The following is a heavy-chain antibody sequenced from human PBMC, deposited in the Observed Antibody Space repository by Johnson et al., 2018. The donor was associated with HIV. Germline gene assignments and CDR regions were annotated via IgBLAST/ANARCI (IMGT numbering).Heavy chain of an antibody. CDR3: ARDATPWGGAYVGYAFDL. V-gene: IGHV3-11*04. J-gene: IGHJ3*01. CDR1: GFTFSDVW. D-gene: IGHD4-17*01. CDR2: ISSSGSSV. Sequence: QVQLVESGGGSVKPGDSLRLSCAASGFTFSDVWMTWIRQAPGKGLECLAYISSSGSSVYYTASVKGRFTIPRANTKNSLHLQMTSLRAEDTAVYYCARDATPWGGAYVGYAFDLWGQGTMVAVSS.